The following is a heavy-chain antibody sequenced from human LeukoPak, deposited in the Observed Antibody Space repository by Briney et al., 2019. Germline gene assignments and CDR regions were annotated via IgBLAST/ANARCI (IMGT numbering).Heavy chain of an antibody. CDR3: AKGGGSSCYSPSDY. Sequence: GGSLRLSCGGSGFTFSSYAMSWVRQAPGKGLEWVSAISGSGTDTFYANSVKGRFTISRDNPKNTLYLQMNSLRAEDTAVYYCAKGGGSSCYSPSDYWGQGTLVIVSS. CDR2: ISGSGTDT. CDR1: GFTFSSYA. J-gene: IGHJ4*02. D-gene: IGHD2-15*01. V-gene: IGHV3-23*01.